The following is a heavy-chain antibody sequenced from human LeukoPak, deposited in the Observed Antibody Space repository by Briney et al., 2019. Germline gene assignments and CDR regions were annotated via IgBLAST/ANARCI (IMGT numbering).Heavy chain of an antibody. Sequence: SETLSLTCTVSGGSISSDYWSWIRQPPGKGLEWIGYIYDSGGTNYNPSLKSRVTISRDTSNNQFSLKLTSVTAADTAIYYCARQRTRFDSWGQGTLVTVSS. J-gene: IGHJ4*02. CDR1: GGSISSDY. CDR3: ARQRTRFDS. V-gene: IGHV4-59*01. D-gene: IGHD3/OR15-3a*01. CDR2: IYDSGGT.